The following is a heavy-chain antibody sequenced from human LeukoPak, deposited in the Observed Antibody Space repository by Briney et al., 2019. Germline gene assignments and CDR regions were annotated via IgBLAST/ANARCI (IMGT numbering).Heavy chain of an antibody. J-gene: IGHJ2*01. CDR1: GGSFSGYY. D-gene: IGHD3-10*01. CDR3: ARRSTMVRGGHWYFDL. CDR2: INHSGST. V-gene: IGHV4-34*01. Sequence: SETLSLTCAVYGGSFSGYYWSWIRQPPGKGLEWIGEINHSGSTNYNPSLKSRVTISADTSKNQFSLKLSSVTAADTAVYYCARRSTMVRGGHWYFDLWGRGTLVTVSS.